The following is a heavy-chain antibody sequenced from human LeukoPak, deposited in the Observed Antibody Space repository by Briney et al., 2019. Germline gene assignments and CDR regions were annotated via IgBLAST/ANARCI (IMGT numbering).Heavy chain of an antibody. CDR3: ARDTEGYSYGYYYYGMDV. CDR2: ISGDSHST. D-gene: IGHD5-18*01. V-gene: IGHV3-43*02. Sequence: PGGSLRLSCAASVFTFDDYAMHWVRQAPGKGLEWVSLISGDSHSTFYADSVKGRFTISRDNSKNSLYLQMNSLRNDDTALYYCARDTEGYSYGYYYYGMDVWGQGTTVTVSS. CDR1: VFTFDDYA. J-gene: IGHJ6*02.